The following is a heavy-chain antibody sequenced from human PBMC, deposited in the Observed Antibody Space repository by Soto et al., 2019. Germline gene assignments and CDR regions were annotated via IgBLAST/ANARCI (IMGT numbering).Heavy chain of an antibody. J-gene: IGHJ4*02. Sequence: QVQLVQAGAEVKKPGASVKVSCKASGYTFTSYGISWVRQAPGQGLDWMGWISAYNGNTNYAQKLQGRVTMTTDTSTSTAYMELRSLRSDDTAVYYCARDYYDILTGYSLFDYWGQGTLVTVSS. CDR2: ISAYNGNT. V-gene: IGHV1-18*01. CDR3: ARDYYDILTGYSLFDY. CDR1: GYTFTSYG. D-gene: IGHD3-9*01.